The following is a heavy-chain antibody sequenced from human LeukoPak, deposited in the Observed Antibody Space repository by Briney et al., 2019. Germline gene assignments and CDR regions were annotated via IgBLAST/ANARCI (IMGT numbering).Heavy chain of an antibody. D-gene: IGHD3-16*01. CDR3: ARDFGSRRAFDI. J-gene: IGHJ3*02. CDR2: IWYDGSNA. V-gene: IGHV3-33*01. CDR1: GFTFSSYG. Sequence: HTGGSLRLSRAASGFTFSSYGMHWVRQAPGKGLEWVAVIWYDGSNAYYADSVKGQFTISRDNSKNTLFLQMNSLRAEDTALYYCARDFGSRRAFDIWGQGTMVTVSS.